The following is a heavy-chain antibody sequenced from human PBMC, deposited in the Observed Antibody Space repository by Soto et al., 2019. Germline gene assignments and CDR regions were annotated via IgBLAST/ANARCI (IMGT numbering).Heavy chain of an antibody. Sequence: EVQLVESGGGLVQPGGSLRLSCAGSGFTLNNHKMTWVRQAPGKGLEWISSSSSSGGSIYYADSVKGRFTVSRDNAKNSLYLQMNSLRAEDTAVYYCARSWGLYCSSSRCYSPWFDPWGRGTLVTVSS. J-gene: IGHJ5*02. CDR2: SSSSGGSI. CDR1: GFTLNNHK. CDR3: ARSWGLYCSSSRCYSPWFDP. V-gene: IGHV3-48*03. D-gene: IGHD2-2*02.